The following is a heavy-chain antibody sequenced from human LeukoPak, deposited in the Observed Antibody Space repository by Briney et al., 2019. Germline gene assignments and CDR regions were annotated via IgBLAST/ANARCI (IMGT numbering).Heavy chain of an antibody. CDR2: ISSSSSTI. D-gene: IGHD3-10*01. CDR3: ARDMRFGVFGMDV. Sequence: GGPLRLSCAASGFTFSSYSMNWVPQAPGKGREWVSYISSSSSTIYYADSVKGRFAISRDNAKNSLYLQMNSLRAEDTAVYYCARDMRFGVFGMDVWGQGTTVTVSS. CDR1: GFTFSSYS. J-gene: IGHJ6*02. V-gene: IGHV3-48*04.